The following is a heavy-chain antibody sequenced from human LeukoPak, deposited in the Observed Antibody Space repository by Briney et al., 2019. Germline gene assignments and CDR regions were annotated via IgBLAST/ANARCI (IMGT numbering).Heavy chain of an antibody. CDR1: GGSISSSSYY. Sequence: PSETLSLTCTVSGGSISSSSYYWSWIRQPPGKGLEWIGEINHSGSTNYNPSLKSRVTISVDTSKNQSSLKLSSVTAADTAVYYCARFPRIQLWSHPRYYYMDVWGKGTTVTTSS. CDR3: ARFPRIQLWSHPRYYYMDV. D-gene: IGHD5-18*01. J-gene: IGHJ6*03. V-gene: IGHV4-39*07. CDR2: INHSGST.